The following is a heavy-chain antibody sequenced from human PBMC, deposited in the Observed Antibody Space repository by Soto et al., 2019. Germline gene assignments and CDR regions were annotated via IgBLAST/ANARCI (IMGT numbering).Heavy chain of an antibody. J-gene: IGHJ5*02. Sequence: SETLSLTGAASGYHISSGYYWGWIRQCPGKGLEWIGSIYHSGSTYYNPSLKSRVTILLEMSKNQFSLKLSSVTAADTAVYYCARGGIEVLVAVPYWFDPWGQGTLVTAPQ. D-gene: IGHD2-15*01. CDR2: IYHSGST. V-gene: IGHV4-38-2*01. CDR1: GYHISSGYY. CDR3: ARGGIEVLVAVPYWFDP.